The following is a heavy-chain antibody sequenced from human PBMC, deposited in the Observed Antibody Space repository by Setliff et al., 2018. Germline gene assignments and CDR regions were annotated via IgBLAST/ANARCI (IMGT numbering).Heavy chain of an antibody. CDR1: GYSISSGYY. CDR3: ARGDYYDPKYYFDY. CDR2: IYHSGST. Sequence: SETLSLTCAVSGYSISSGYYWGWIRQPPGKGLEWIGSIYHSGSTYYNPSLKSRVTISVDTSKSQSSLKLSSVTAADTAVYYCARGDYYDPKYYFDYWGQGTLVTVSS. J-gene: IGHJ4*02. V-gene: IGHV4-38-2*01. D-gene: IGHD3-22*01.